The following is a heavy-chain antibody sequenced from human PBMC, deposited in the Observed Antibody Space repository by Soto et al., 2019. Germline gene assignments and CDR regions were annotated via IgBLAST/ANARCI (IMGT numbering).Heavy chain of an antibody. CDR1: GYSFTSYW. CDR3: AVYSSSWYNAFDI. CDR2: IYPGDSDT. D-gene: IGHD6-13*01. V-gene: IGHV5-51*01. J-gene: IGHJ3*02. Sequence: GESLKISCKGSGYSFTSYWIGWVRQMPGKGLEWMGIIYPGDSDTRYSPSFQGQVTISADKSISTAYLQWSSLKASDTAMYYCAVYSSSWYNAFDIWGQGTMVTVSS.